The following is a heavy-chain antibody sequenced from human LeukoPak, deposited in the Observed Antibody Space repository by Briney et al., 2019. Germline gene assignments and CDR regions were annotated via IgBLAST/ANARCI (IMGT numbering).Heavy chain of an antibody. CDR2: IYYSGST. D-gene: IGHD3-10*01. CDR1: GGSVSCGSYY. J-gene: IGHJ4*02. CDR3: ARGTMVRGGPQDY. V-gene: IGHV4-61*01. Sequence: SETLSLTCTVSGGSVSCGSYYWSWIRQPPGKGLEWIGYIYYSGSTNYNPSLKSRVTISVDTSKNQFSLKLSSVTAADTAVYYCARGTMVRGGPQDYWGQGTLVTVSS.